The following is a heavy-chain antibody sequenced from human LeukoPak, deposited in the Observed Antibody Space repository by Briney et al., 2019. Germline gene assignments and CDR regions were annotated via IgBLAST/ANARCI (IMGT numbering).Heavy chain of an antibody. CDR1: GGSISSYY. D-gene: IGHD2-15*01. V-gene: IGHV4-59*08. J-gene: IGHJ2*01. Sequence: KPSQTLSLTCSVAGGSISSYYWSWIRQPPWKGLERIGFIYYSGSTNYNPSLESRATISVHTSTHHLSLNLRSVTAAHTAVYYCASRVRAYCSRGSCYDDWYFDIWGRGPLVTVSS. CDR2: IYYSGST. CDR3: ASRVRAYCSRGSCYDDWYFDI.